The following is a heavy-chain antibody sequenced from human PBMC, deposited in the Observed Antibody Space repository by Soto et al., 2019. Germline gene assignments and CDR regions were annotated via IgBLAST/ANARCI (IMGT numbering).Heavy chain of an antibody. CDR3: ASLISPRGYDTVDP. D-gene: IGHD5-12*01. J-gene: IGHJ5*02. Sequence: ASVKVSCKASGYTFTGYYMHWVRQAPGQGLEWMGWINPNSGGTNYAQKFQGRVTMTRDTSISTAYMELSRLRSDDTAVYYCASLISPRGYDTVDPWGQGTLVTVSS. V-gene: IGHV1-2*02. CDR2: INPNSGGT. CDR1: GYTFTGYY.